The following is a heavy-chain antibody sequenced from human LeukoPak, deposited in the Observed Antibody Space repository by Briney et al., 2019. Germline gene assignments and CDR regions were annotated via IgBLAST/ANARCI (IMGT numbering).Heavy chain of an antibody. J-gene: IGHJ5*02. CDR1: GYAFTGYY. V-gene: IGHV1-2*02. CDR2: INPNSGGT. D-gene: IGHD4-23*01. CDR3: AREVSVGNWFDP. Sequence: ASVKVSCKASGYAFTGYYMHWVRQAPGQGLEWMGWINPNSGGTNYAQKFQGRVTMTRDTSISTAYMELSRLRSDDTAVYYCAREVSVGNWFDPWGQGTLVTVSS.